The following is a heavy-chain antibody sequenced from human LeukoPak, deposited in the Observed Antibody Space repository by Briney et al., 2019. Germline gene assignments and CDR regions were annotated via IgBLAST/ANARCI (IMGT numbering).Heavy chain of an antibody. J-gene: IGHJ2*01. D-gene: IGHD6-13*01. Sequence: SETLSLTCTVSGGSITSSSYCWGWIRQPPGKGLEWIGYIYYSGSTNYNPTLKSRVIISVDTSKNQFSLKLSSVTAADTAVYYCARVYYSRSYDYWYFDLWGRGTLVTVSS. CDR1: GGSITSSSYC. CDR2: IYYSGST. CDR3: ARVYYSRSYDYWYFDL. V-gene: IGHV4-61*05.